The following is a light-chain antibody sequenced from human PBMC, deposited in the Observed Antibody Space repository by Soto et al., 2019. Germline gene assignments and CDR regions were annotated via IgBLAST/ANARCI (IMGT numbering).Light chain of an antibody. V-gene: IGLV2-14*03. J-gene: IGLJ1*01. Sequence: QSVLTQPASVSGSPGQSITISCTGTSSDVGGYNYVSWYQHHPGKAPKRMIHDVSNRPSGVSNRFSGSKSGNTASLTISGLQAEDEADYYCISYTSSDTYVFGTGTKVTVL. CDR3: ISYTSSDTYV. CDR1: SSDVGGYNY. CDR2: DVS.